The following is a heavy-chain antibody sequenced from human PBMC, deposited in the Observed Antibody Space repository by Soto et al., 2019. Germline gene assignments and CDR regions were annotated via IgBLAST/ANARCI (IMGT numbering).Heavy chain of an antibody. D-gene: IGHD6-19*01. V-gene: IGHV1-18*01. J-gene: IGHJ6*03. Sequence: QGQLVQSGVEVKKPGASVKVSCKASGYSFTNYGITWVRQAPGQGFEWMGWTSAYNGNTNYAQKFQGRVTMTTDASPSPAYLELRSLLSDDTAVYYCARDRGVAPPVAGNTHYYYYMDVWGKGTTVTVSS. CDR1: GYSFTNYG. CDR3: ARDRGVAPPVAGNTHYYYYMDV. CDR2: TSAYNGNT.